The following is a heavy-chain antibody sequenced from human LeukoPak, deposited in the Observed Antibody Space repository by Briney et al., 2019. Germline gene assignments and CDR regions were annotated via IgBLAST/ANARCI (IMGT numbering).Heavy chain of an antibody. D-gene: IGHD6-19*01. J-gene: IGHJ5*02. Sequence: GGSLRLSCAASGLTFDDYTMSWVRQAPGKGLEWVAKMKEDGSDIHYVDSVRGRFSISRDNAKDSPYLQMNSLRVDDTAVYYCARGGAVAGRFDPWGQGTQVTVSS. CDR2: MKEDGSDI. CDR1: GLTFDDYT. CDR3: ARGGAVAGRFDP. V-gene: IGHV3-7*01.